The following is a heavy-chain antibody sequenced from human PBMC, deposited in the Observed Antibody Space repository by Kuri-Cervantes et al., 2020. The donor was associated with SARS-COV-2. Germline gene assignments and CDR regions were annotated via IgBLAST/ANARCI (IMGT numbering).Heavy chain of an antibody. CDR2: INHSGST. J-gene: IGHJ4*02. Sequence: GSLRLSCAVYGGSFSGYYWSWIRQPPGKGLEWIGEINHSGSTNYNPSLKSRVTISVDTSKNQFSLNLNSLTAADTAVYYCARLPAGLRLGERYFDYWGQGTRVNVSS. V-gene: IGHV4-34*01. CDR1: GGSFSGYY. CDR3: ARLPAGLRLGERYFDY. D-gene: IGHD3-16*01.